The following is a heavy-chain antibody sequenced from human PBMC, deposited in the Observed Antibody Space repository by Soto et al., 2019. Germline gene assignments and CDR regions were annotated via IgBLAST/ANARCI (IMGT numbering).Heavy chain of an antibody. V-gene: IGHV3-21*01. J-gene: IGHJ4*02. Sequence: GGSLRLSCAASGFTLSSCSMIWVRQAPGKGLEWVSASSSRSDYIYYADSVKGRFTTSRDNAQNSLFLQMNSLTAEGTAVYYCAREIRVGRPNYFDFWGQGPLVTVSS. CDR1: GFTLSSCS. CDR2: SSSRSDYI. CDR3: AREIRVGRPNYFDF. D-gene: IGHD3-10*01.